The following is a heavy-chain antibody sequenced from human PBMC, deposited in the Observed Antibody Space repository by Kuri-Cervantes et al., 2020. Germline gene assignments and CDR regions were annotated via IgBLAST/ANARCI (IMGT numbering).Heavy chain of an antibody. D-gene: IGHD6-13*01. CDR1: GFTVSSNY. V-gene: IGHV3-53*01. CDR3: ARAPPSIAAAYFDY. Sequence: GESLKISCAASGFTVSSNYMSWVRQAPGKGLEWVSVIYSGGSTYYADSVKGRFTISRDNSKNTLYFQMNSLRAEDTAVYYCARAPPSIAAAYFDYWGQGTLVTVSS. CDR2: IYSGGST. J-gene: IGHJ4*02.